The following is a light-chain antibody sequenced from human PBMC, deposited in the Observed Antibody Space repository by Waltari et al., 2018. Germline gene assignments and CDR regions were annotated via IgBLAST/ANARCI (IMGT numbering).Light chain of an antibody. CDR1: TGPVTRGHY. CDR2: ATS. V-gene: IGLV7-46*01. CDR3: LISFGGAEEI. Sequence: QAVVTQEPSTAGAPGGTGTSTFASSTGPVTRGHYPLWFQQKPGQAPRTLIYATSNKHSWTPVRFSGSLLGGKAALTLSGAQPEDEADYYCLISFGGAEEIFGGGTKLTVL. J-gene: IGLJ2*01.